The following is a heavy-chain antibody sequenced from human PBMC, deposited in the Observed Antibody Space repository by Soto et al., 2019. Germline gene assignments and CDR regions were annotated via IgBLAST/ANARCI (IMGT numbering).Heavy chain of an antibody. V-gene: IGHV1-24*01. J-gene: IGHJ4*02. CDR3: VRAPPGDPQDY. D-gene: IGHD4-17*01. Sequence: GASVKVSCKVSGYTLTELSMHWVRQAPGKGLEWMGGFDPEDGETIYAQKFQGRVTMTGDTSTSTVYMELSSLRSEDTAFYYCVRAPPGDPQDYWGQGTLVTVSS. CDR1: GYTLTELS. CDR2: FDPEDGET.